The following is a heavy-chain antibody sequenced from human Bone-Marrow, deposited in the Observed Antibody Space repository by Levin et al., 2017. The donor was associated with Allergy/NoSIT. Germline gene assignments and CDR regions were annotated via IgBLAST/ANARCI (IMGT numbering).Heavy chain of an antibody. CDR1: GFTFSSYS. J-gene: IGHJ2*01. CDR3: ARAATTMTDWYFDL. Sequence: AGGSLRLSCAASGFTFSSYSMNWVRQTPGKGLEWVSSISTTGSYIYNADSVKGRFTISRDNAKNSLSLQMNSLRAEDTALYYCARAATTMTDWYFDLWGRGTLVTVSS. CDR2: ISTTGSYI. D-gene: IGHD4-17*01. V-gene: IGHV3-21*01.